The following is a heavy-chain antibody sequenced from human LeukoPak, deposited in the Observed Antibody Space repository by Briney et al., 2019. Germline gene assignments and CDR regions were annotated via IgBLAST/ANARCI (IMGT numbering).Heavy chain of an antibody. CDR2: IGGGDT. Sequence: GGSLRLSCAGSGFTLSIHAMSRVRQAPGKGLEWVSTIGGGDTYYADSVKGRFTISRDDSQSTVHLQMNSLRAEDTAVYYCAKDWIPYNRVFDCFDFWGQGTLVTVSS. D-gene: IGHD1-1*01. CDR3: AKDWIPYNRVFDCFDF. J-gene: IGHJ4*02. V-gene: IGHV3-23*01. CDR1: GFTLSIHA.